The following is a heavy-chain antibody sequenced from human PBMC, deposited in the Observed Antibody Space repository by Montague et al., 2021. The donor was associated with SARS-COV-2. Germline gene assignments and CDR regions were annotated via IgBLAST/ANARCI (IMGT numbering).Heavy chain of an antibody. V-gene: IGHV3-30*04. J-gene: IGHJ6*02. CDR2: ISYDGSNK. Sequence: SLRLSCAASGFTLSSYAMHWVRQAPGKGLEWVAVISYDGSNKYYADSVKGRFTISRDNPKNTLYLQMNSLRAEDTAVYYCATTQRPFTNYYYYYGMDVWGQGTTVTVSS. D-gene: IGHD6-25*01. CDR3: ATTQRPFTNYYYYYGMDV. CDR1: GFTLSSYA.